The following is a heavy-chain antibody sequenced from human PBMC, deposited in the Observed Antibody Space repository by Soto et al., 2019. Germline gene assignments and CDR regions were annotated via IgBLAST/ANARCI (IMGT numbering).Heavy chain of an antibody. CDR1: GFTFSSYA. V-gene: IGHV3-30-3*01. J-gene: IGHJ4*02. CDR2: ISYDGSNK. D-gene: IGHD5-12*01. CDR3: AREGIEMAFDY. Sequence: QVQLVESGGGVVQPGRSLRLSCAASGFTFSSYAMHWVRQAPGRGLEWVAVISYDGSNKYYADSVKGRFTISRDNSENTLYLQMNSLRAEDTAVYYCAREGIEMAFDYWGQGTLVTVSS.